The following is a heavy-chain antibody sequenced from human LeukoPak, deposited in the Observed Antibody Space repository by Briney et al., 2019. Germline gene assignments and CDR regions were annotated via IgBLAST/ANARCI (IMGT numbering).Heavy chain of an antibody. CDR3: ARIVTQAYAPEYFQH. Sequence: ASVKVSCKASGGTFSSYAISWVRQAPGQGLGWMGGIIPIFGTANYAQKFQGRVTVTADESTSTAYMELSSLRSEDTAVYYCARIVTQAYAPEYFQHWGQGTLVTVSS. D-gene: IGHD2-2*01. CDR1: GGTFSSYA. V-gene: IGHV1-69*13. CDR2: IIPIFGTA. J-gene: IGHJ1*01.